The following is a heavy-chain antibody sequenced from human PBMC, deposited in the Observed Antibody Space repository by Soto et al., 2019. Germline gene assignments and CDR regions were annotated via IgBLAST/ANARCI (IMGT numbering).Heavy chain of an antibody. CDR3: ARAGLGDGSDY. CDR1: GGSVSSGSYY. D-gene: IGHD1-26*01. J-gene: IGHJ4*02. V-gene: IGHV4-61*01. Sequence: QVQLQESGPGLVKPSETLSLTCTVSGGSVSSGSYYWSWIRQPPGKGLEWIGYIYYSGSTKYNPPVKSRATISVDASKNPFSLKPSSVTAADTAVYYCARAGLGDGSDYWGQGTLVTVSS. CDR2: IYYSGST.